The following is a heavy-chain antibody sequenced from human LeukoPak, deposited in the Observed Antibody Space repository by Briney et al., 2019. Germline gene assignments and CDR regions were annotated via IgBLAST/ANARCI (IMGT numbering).Heavy chain of an antibody. Sequence: GGSLRLSCAASGFTFSSYWMSWVRQAPGKGLEWVANIKQDGSEKYYVDSVKGRFAISRDNAKNSLYLQMNSLRAEDTAVYYCARVVQIEGSPSYFDYWGQGTLVTVSS. CDR2: IKQDGSEK. V-gene: IGHV3-7*03. D-gene: IGHD1-26*01. CDR3: ARVVQIEGSPSYFDY. J-gene: IGHJ4*02. CDR1: GFTFSSYW.